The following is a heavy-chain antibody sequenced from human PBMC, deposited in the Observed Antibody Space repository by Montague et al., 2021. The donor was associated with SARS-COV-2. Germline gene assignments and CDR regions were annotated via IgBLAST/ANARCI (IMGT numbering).Heavy chain of an antibody. J-gene: IGHJ4*02. CDR1: GGSFSGYY. CDR2: INHSGST. Sequence: SETRSLTCAVYGGSFSGYYWSWIRQPPGKGLEWIGDINHSGSTNYNPSLQSRVSISVDTSKNQFSLKLSSVTAADTAVYYCARAIVDVTMMVVVMAGVEHCFDFWGQGTLVTVSS. D-gene: IGHD3-22*01. V-gene: IGHV4-34*01. CDR3: ARAIVDVTMMVVVMAGVEHCFDF.